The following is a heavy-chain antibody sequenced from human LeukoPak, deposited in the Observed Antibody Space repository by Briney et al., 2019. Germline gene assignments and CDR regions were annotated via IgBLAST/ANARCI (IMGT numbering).Heavy chain of an antibody. CDR1: GSTFSSYW. CDR2: INSDGSST. V-gene: IGHV3-74*01. Sequence: GGSLRLSCAASGSTFSSYWMHWVRHAPGKGLVWVSRINSDGSSTSSADSVKGRFTISRDNAKNTPYLQMNSLRAEDTAVYYCARVQGHPPNGLDVWGQGTMVTVSS. D-gene: IGHD2-8*01. CDR3: ARVQGHPPNGLDV. J-gene: IGHJ3*01.